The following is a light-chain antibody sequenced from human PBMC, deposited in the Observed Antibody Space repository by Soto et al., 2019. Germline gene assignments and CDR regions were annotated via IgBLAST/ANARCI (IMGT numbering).Light chain of an antibody. CDR1: QSISSW. CDR3: QQYNSYSWT. V-gene: IGKV1-5*01. CDR2: DAS. J-gene: IGKJ1*01. Sequence: DIPMTQSTSTPSASVGDRVTLTCRASQSISSWLAWYQQKPGKAPKLLIYDASSLESGVPSRFSGSGSGTEFTLTISSLQPDDFATYYCQQYNSYSWTFGQGTKVDIK.